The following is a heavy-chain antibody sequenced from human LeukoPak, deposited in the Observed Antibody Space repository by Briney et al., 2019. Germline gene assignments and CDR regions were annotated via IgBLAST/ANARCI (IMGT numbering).Heavy chain of an antibody. V-gene: IGHV3-23*01. CDR1: GFTFSSYS. CDR2: ISGSGGST. J-gene: IGHJ4*02. Sequence: GGSLRLSCAASGFTFSSYSINWVRQAPGKGLEWVSGISGSGGSTYYADSVKGRLTISRDNSKNTLYLQMNSLRAEDTAVYYCAKGYSSGFGYFDYWGQGTLVAVSS. CDR3: AKGYSSGFGYFDY. D-gene: IGHD6-19*01.